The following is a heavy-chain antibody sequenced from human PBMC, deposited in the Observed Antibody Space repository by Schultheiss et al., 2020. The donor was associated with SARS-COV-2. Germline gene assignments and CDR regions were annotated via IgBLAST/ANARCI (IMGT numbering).Heavy chain of an antibody. Sequence: SETLSLTCTVSGGSISSGGYYWSWIRQHPGKGLEWIGYIYYSGSTYHNPSLKSRVTISVDTSKNQFSLKLSSVTAADTAVYYCARGSSSGWYHDYWGQGTLVTVSS. J-gene: IGHJ4*02. CDR1: GGSISSGGYY. V-gene: IGHV4-31*03. CDR2: IYYSGST. CDR3: ARGSSSGWYHDY. D-gene: IGHD6-19*01.